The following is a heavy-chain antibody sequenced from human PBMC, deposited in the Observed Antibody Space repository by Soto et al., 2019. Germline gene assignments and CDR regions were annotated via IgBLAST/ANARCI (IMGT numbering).Heavy chain of an antibody. Sequence: SVKVSCKASGGSFGKSAINWVRQTPGQGLEWLGGFIPVYRTLNYAQKFQGRVTIAADESTGTAYMTLSSLASDDTAVYYCATGVIWIGDFTVESWGQGTRVTVCS. CDR3: ATGVIWIGDFTVES. CDR2: FIPVYRTL. D-gene: IGHD3-3*01. CDR1: GGSFGKSA. V-gene: IGHV1-69*13. J-gene: IGHJ4*02.